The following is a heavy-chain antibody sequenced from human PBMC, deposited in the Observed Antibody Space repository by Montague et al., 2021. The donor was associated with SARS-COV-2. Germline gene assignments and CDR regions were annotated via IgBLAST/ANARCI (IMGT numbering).Heavy chain of an antibody. D-gene: IGHD3-22*01. CDR1: GGSISSGGYY. CDR3: ARDPRYDSSGYYLGSAFDI. Sequence: TLSLTCTVSGGSISSGGYYWSWIRQHPGKGLEWIGYIYYSGSTYYNPSLKSRVTISVDTSKNRFSLKLSSVTAADTAVYYCARDPRYDSSGYYLGSAFDIWGQGTMVTVSS. CDR2: IYYSGST. V-gene: IGHV4-31*03. J-gene: IGHJ3*02.